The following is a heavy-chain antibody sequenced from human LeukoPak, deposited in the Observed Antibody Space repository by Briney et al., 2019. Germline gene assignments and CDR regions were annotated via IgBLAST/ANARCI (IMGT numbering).Heavy chain of an antibody. Sequence: GSLRLSCVGSGLTFSGFELNWVRQPPGKGLEWVSYIRDDGSTTTYADSVKGRFVISRDNTKNSLYLQMNSLRGEDTAIYYCARRFRDWGQGTLVTVSS. J-gene: IGHJ4*02. CDR2: IRDDGSTT. CDR1: GLTFSGFE. D-gene: IGHD3-16*01. V-gene: IGHV3-48*03. CDR3: ARRFRD.